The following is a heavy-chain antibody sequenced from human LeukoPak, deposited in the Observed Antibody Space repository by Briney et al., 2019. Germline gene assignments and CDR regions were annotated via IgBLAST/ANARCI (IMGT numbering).Heavy chain of an antibody. CDR3: ARDRSGGSFASMDY. CDR2: ISYDGSNK. Sequence: GGSLRLSCAASGFTFSSYGMHWVRQAPGKGLEWVAVISYDGSNKYYADSVKGRFTISRDNSKNTLYLQMNSLRAEDTAVYYCARDRSGGSFASMDYWGQGTLVTVSS. J-gene: IGHJ4*02. CDR1: GFTFSSYG. D-gene: IGHD2-15*01. V-gene: IGHV3-30*03.